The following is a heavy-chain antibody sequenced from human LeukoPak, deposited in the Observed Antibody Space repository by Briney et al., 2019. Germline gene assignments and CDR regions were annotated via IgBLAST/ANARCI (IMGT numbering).Heavy chain of an antibody. D-gene: IGHD3-10*01. V-gene: IGHV3-30*03. CDR2: ISYDGSNK. J-gene: IGHJ6*02. CDR1: GFSFRSYG. Sequence: PGGSLRLSCAASGFSFRSYGMHWVRQAPGKGLEWVAIISYDGSNKYYADSVKGRFTISRDNARNSLHLQMNSLRAEDTAVYYCAIPPLSGTGSSRPLAEMDVWGQGTTVTVSS. CDR3: AIPPLSGTGSSRPLAEMDV.